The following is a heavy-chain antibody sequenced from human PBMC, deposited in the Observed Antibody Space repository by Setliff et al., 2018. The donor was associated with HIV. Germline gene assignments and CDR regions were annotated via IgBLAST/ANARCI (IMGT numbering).Heavy chain of an antibody. J-gene: IGHJ4*02. CDR2: VYYSGTT. Sequence: SETLSLTCTVSGGSISTSGPGYYWGWVRQPPGGGLEWIGSVYYSGTTYYNPSLKSRVTISVDTSKSQFSLKLTSVTAADTAAYFCARVSTDYVWGSFLSSGPYYFDFWGQGARVTVS. CDR3: ARVSTDYVWGSFLSSGPYYFDF. D-gene: IGHD3-16*01. V-gene: IGHV4-39*01. CDR1: GGSISTSGPGYY.